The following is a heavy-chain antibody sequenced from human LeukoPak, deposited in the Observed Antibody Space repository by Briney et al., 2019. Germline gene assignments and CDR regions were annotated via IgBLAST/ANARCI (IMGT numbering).Heavy chain of an antibody. CDR1: GFTFSSYG. D-gene: IGHD1-26*01. Sequence: PGGSLRLSCAAAGFTFSSYGMHWVRQAPGKGLEWVSAISGSGGSTYYADSVKGRFTISRGNSKNTLYLQMNSLRAEDTAVYYCAKGSGSYLSPLYYFDYWGQGTLVTVSS. V-gene: IGHV3-23*01. CDR2: ISGSGGST. J-gene: IGHJ4*02. CDR3: AKGSGSYLSPLYYFDY.